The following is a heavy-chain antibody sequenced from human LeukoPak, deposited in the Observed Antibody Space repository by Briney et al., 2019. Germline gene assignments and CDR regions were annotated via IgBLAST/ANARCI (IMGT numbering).Heavy chain of an antibody. CDR3: AGLVLMVYATIDY. CDR1: GGSISSSRYY. D-gene: IGHD2-8*01. CDR2: IYYSGST. Sequence: PSETLSLTCTVSGGSISSSRYYWGWIRQPPGKGLEWIGSIYYSGSTYYNPSLKSRVTISVDTSKNQFSLKLSSVTAADTAVYYCAGLVLMVYATIDYWGQGTLVTVSS. V-gene: IGHV4-39*01. J-gene: IGHJ4*02.